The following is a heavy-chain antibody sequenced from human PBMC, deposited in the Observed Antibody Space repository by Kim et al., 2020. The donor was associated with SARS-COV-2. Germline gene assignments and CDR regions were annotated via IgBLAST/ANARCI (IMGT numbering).Heavy chain of an antibody. J-gene: IGHJ4*02. D-gene: IGHD3-22*01. CDR2: ISYDGSNK. Sequence: GSLRLSCAASGFTFSSYAMHWVRQAPGKGLEWVAVISYDGSNKYYADSVKGRFTISRDNSKNTLYLQMNSLRAEDTAVYYCARESGGYYDSSGYYSGGYYFDYWGQGTLVTVSS. CDR1: GFTFSSYA. CDR3: ARESGGYYDSSGYYSGGYYFDY. V-gene: IGHV3-30*04.